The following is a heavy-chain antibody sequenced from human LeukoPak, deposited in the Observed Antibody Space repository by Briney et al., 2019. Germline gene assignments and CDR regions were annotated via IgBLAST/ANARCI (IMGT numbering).Heavy chain of an antibody. Sequence: PGGSLRLSCAASGFTFSSYDMHWVRQATGKGLEWVSAIGTAGDTYYPGSVKGRFTISRENAKNSLYLQMNSLRAGDTAVYYCAGSAIANGPRDYYMDVWGKGTTVTISS. CDR2: IGTAGDT. J-gene: IGHJ6*03. D-gene: IGHD4/OR15-4a*01. CDR3: AGSAIANGPRDYYMDV. V-gene: IGHV3-13*01. CDR1: GFTFSSYD.